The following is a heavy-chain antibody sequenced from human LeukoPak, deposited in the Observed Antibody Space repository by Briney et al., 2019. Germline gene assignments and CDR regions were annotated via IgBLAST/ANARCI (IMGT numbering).Heavy chain of an antibody. CDR3: AGEADSSNDLDY. D-gene: IGHD1-1*01. J-gene: IGHJ4*02. CDR1: GLTLSNYW. V-gene: IGHV3-7*01. CDR2: IKQDGSEK. Sequence: HPGGCLTPSCAASGLTLSNYWMACVRQAPGKGLEWVANIKQDGSEKNYVAAAKGRFTIARKNDKNILNLQTNRLRAEDTAVVYCAGEADSSNDLDYWGQGTLVPVSS.